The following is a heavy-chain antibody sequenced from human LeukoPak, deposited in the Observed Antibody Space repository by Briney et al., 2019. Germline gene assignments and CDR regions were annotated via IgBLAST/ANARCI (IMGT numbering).Heavy chain of an antibody. J-gene: IGHJ4*02. Sequence: GGSLRLSCAASGFTFSDYWMHWVRQAPGQGLMWVSRIDSAGSTTSYADSVKGRFTITRDNAKNTLHLQMNSLRAEDTAVHYCAKGDGYDSSGYWGQGTLVTVSS. D-gene: IGHD3-22*01. CDR1: GFTFSDYW. CDR2: IDSAGSTT. V-gene: IGHV3-74*01. CDR3: AKGDGYDSSGY.